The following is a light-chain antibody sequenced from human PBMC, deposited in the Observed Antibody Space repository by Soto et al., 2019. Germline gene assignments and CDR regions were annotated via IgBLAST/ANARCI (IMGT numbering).Light chain of an antibody. J-gene: IGKJ1*01. CDR2: LGS. CDR3: MQALQTPRT. CDR1: QSLLHSNGNTF. V-gene: IGKV2-28*01. Sequence: EIVMTQSPLSLTVTPGEPASISCKSTQSLLHSNGNTFLDWYMQKPGQSPQLLIYLGSRRAPGAPDRASGSRSGTDFTLRIRTVEADAAGICYCMQALQTPRTFGQGTKVDIK.